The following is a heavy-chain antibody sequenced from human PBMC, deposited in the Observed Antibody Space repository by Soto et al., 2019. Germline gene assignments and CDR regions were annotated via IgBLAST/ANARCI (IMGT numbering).Heavy chain of an antibody. J-gene: IGHJ3*02. D-gene: IGHD3-3*01. Sequence: SETLSLTCTVSGGSISSYYWSWIRQPPGKGLEWIGYIYYSGSTNYNPSLKSRATISVDTSKNQFSLKLSSVTAADTAVYYCARMAHYEDFTNNAFDIWGQGTMVTVSS. CDR2: IYYSGST. CDR1: GGSISSYY. CDR3: ARMAHYEDFTNNAFDI. V-gene: IGHV4-59*08.